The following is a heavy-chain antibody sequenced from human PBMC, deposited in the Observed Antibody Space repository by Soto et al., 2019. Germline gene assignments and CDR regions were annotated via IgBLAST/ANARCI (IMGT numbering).Heavy chain of an antibody. CDR3: ARDPSDFSEWLPPYYYFDS. J-gene: IGHJ4*02. CDR1: GFSFNIYS. V-gene: IGHV3-21*01. CDR2: ISNSSFYI. D-gene: IGHD3-3*01. Sequence: GGSLRLSCAASGFSFNIYSMNWVRQAPGRGLEWVASISNSSFYIYYADSLRGRFTISRDNAKNSLYLQMNSLTAEDTAVYYCARDPSDFSEWLPPYYYFDSWGQGNQVTVSS.